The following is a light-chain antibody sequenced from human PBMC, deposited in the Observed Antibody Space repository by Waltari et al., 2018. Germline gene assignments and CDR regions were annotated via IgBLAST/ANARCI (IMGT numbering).Light chain of an antibody. J-gene: IGLJ3*02. CDR2: RNN. V-gene: IGLV1-47*01. CDR1: SSNIGSNY. CDR3: AAWDDSLRGWV. Sequence: QSVLTQPPSASGTPGQRLTISCSGSSSNIGSNYIYWYQQLPGTAPKLLINRNNARPSWFPDRFSGSKSGPSASLAISGLRSGDEADYYCAAWDDSLRGWVFGGGTKLTVL.